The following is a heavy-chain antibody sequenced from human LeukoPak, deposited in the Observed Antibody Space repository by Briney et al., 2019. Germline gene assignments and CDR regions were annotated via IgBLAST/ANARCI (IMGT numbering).Heavy chain of an antibody. CDR3: ARYSGYASRIDC. J-gene: IGHJ4*02. V-gene: IGHV4-61*02. CDR1: CGSLSSVSDY. D-gene: IGHD5-12*01. Sequence: SETLSLPCTLSCGSLSSVSDYGRWIRQPAGRGLEGIGRIYKSGSTHYNPSLKSRVTRPVDTAKNPCALKLSPVTAPDTAVYYCARYSGYASRIDCWRQGTLVSVPS. CDR2: IYKSGST.